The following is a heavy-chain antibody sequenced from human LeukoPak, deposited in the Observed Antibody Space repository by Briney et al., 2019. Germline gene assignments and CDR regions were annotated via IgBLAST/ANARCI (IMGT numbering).Heavy chain of an antibody. CDR2: INHSGST. Sequence: SETLSLTCAVYGGSFSGYYWSWIRQPPGKGLEWIGEINHSGSTNYNPSLKSRVTISVDTSKNQFSLKLSSVTAADTAVYYCARGRVYYFDYWGQGTLVTVSS. CDR3: ARGRVYYFDY. J-gene: IGHJ4*02. D-gene: IGHD6-13*01. CDR1: GGSFSGYY. V-gene: IGHV4-34*01.